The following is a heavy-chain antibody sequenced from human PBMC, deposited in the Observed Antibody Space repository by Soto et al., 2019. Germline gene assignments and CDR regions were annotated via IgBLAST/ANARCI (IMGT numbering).Heavy chain of an antibody. Sequence: PGGSLRLSCAASGFTFSSYAMSWVRQAPGKGLEWVSAISGSGGSTYYADSVKGRFTISRDNSKNTLYLQMNSLRAEDTAVYYCAKDPSSGWYGTDAFDLWGQGTMVTVSS. CDR2: ISGSGGST. D-gene: IGHD6-19*01. CDR1: GFTFSSYA. V-gene: IGHV3-23*01. J-gene: IGHJ3*01. CDR3: AKDPSSGWYGTDAFDL.